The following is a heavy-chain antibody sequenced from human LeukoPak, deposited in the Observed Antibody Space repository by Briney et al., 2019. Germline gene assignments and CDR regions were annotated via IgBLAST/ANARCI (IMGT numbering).Heavy chain of an antibody. V-gene: IGHV4-34*01. Sequence: PSETLPLTCAVYGGSFSGYYWSWIRQPPGKGLEWIGEINHSGSTNYNPSLKSRVTISVDTSKNQFSLKLSSVTAADTAVYYCARGASYYYGSGSYFVYWGQGTLVTVSS. CDR2: INHSGST. J-gene: IGHJ4*02. CDR1: GGSFSGYY. CDR3: ARGASYYYGSGSYFVY. D-gene: IGHD3-10*01.